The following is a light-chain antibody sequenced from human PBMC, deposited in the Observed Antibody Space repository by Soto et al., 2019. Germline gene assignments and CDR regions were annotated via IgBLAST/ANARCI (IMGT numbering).Light chain of an antibody. CDR3: QQSFTTPHT. CDR2: AAS. J-gene: IGKJ2*01. V-gene: IGKV1-39*01. Sequence: DIQMTQSPSSLSASVGDRVTVTCRASQSIGTYVNWYQQKPGKAPYLLIYAASRLQSGVPSKFSGSGSGTDFTLPISGLQPEDFATYYCQQSFTTPHTFGLKTKLEI. CDR1: QSIGTY.